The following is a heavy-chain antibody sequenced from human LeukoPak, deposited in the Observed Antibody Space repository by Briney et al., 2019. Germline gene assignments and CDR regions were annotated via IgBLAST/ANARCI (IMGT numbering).Heavy chain of an antibody. CDR3: AGGTYYYDSSGYFI. Sequence: GGSLRLSCAASGFTFSSYSMNWVRQAPGKGLEWVSYISSSSSTIYYADSVKGRFTISRDNAKNSLYLQMNSLRAEDTAVYYCAGGTYYYDSSGYFIWGQGTMVTVSS. CDR1: GFTFSSYS. J-gene: IGHJ3*02. V-gene: IGHV3-48*04. D-gene: IGHD3-22*01. CDR2: ISSSSSTI.